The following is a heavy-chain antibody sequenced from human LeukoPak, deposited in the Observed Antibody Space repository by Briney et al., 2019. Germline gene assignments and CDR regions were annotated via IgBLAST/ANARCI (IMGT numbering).Heavy chain of an antibody. CDR3: ARGYGENHFDS. J-gene: IGHJ4*02. CDR1: GVTFGSYG. D-gene: IGHD5-18*01. V-gene: IGHV3-30*02. Sequence: PGGSLRLSCAASGVTFGSYGVHWVRQAPGKGLEWVAFIRFDGSNTYYADSVKGRFTISRDNSNNTLYLQMNSLRVEDTAVYYCARGYGENHFDSWGRGSLVTVSS. CDR2: IRFDGSNT.